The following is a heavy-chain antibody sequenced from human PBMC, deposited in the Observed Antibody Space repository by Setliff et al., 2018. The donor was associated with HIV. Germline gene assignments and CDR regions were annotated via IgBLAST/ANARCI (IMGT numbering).Heavy chain of an antibody. Sequence: GGSLRLSCAASGFTHWVRQAPGKGLEWVAAVWDDGGNKYYADSVKGRFTISRDKSKNTLYLLVHSLRAEDTAVYYCARGGPPNDYSYYFDSWGQGTLVTVSS. V-gene: IGHV3-33*01. CDR1: GFT. D-gene: IGHD4-17*01. CDR2: VWDDGGNK. CDR3: ARGGPPNDYSYYFDS. J-gene: IGHJ4*02.